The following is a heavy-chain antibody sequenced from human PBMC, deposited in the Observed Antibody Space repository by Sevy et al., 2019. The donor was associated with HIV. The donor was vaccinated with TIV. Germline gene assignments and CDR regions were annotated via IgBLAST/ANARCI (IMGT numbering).Heavy chain of an antibody. CDR1: DDSINSYY. J-gene: IGHJ4*02. CDR2: IYTNIRST. D-gene: IGHD2-2*01. V-gene: IGHV4-4*08. CDR3: ARGAVVIGTAATPVLDF. Sequence: SETLSLTCSVSDDSINSYYWSWIRQPPGKGLEWMGYIYTNIRSTSYNPSLTSRVTISVDTSKNQFSLKLASVTAADTAVYYCARGAVVIGTAATPVLDFWGQGSLVTVSS.